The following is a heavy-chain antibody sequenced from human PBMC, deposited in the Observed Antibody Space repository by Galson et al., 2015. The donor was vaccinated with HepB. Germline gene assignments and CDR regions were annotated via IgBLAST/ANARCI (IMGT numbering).Heavy chain of an antibody. D-gene: IGHD3-22*01. J-gene: IGHJ3*02. V-gene: IGHV3-23*01. CDR2: ISGSGGST. Sequence: SLRLSCAASGFTFSSYAMSWVRQAPGKGLERVSAISGSGGSTYYADAVKGRFTISRDNSKNTLYLQMNSLRAEDTAVYYCATEFYSSGYSGGVDAFDILGQGTMVTVSS. CDR1: GFTFSSYA. CDR3: ATEFYSSGYSGGVDAFDI.